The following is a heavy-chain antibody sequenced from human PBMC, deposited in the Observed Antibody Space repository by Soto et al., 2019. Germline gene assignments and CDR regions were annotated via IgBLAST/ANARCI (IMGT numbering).Heavy chain of an antibody. J-gene: IGHJ4*02. CDR1: GGSISSFY. Sequence: QVQLQESGPGLVKPSDTLSLTCSVSGGSISSFYWSWIRQSPGKGLEWIGYIYSSGITNYNPSLKSRVTISLETSKNQFSLKLTSVTAADSAVYYCARRRSGGNYADGGFDFWGQGTLVTVSS. CDR3: ARRRSGGNYADGGFDF. V-gene: IGHV4-4*08. CDR2: IYSSGIT. D-gene: IGHD1-7*01.